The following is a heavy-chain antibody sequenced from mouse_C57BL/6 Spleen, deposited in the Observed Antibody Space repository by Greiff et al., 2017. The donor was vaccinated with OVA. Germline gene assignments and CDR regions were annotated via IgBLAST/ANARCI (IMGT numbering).Heavy chain of an antibody. CDR3: AREGDSSGSWFAY. CDR1: GYAFSSSW. Sequence: QVQLQQSGPELVKPGASVKISCKASGYAFSSSWMNWVKQRPGKGLEWIGRIYPGDGDTNYNGKFKGKATLTADKSSSTAYMQLSSLTSEDSAVYVCAREGDSSGSWFAYWGQGTLVTVSA. CDR2: IYPGDGDT. D-gene: IGHD3-2*02. V-gene: IGHV1-82*01. J-gene: IGHJ3*01.